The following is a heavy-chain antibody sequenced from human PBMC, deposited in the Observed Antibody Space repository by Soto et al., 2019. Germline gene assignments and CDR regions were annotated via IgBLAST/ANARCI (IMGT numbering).Heavy chain of an antibody. CDR2: IKSKTDGGTT. Sequence: EVQLVESGGGLVKPGGSLRLSCAASGFTFSNAWMSWVRQAPGKGLEWVGRIKSKTDGGTTDYAEPVKGRFTISRDDSKNTLYLQMNSLKTEDTAVYYCTTAARDYNWNDEDAFDIWGQGTMVTVSS. D-gene: IGHD1-1*01. V-gene: IGHV3-15*01. CDR3: TTAARDYNWNDEDAFDI. J-gene: IGHJ3*02. CDR1: GFTFSNAW.